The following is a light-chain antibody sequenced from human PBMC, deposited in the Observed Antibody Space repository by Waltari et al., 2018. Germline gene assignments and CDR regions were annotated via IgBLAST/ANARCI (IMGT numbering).Light chain of an antibody. CDR1: QNIFNY. CDR3: MQALQTPWT. V-gene: IGKV1-39*01. J-gene: IGKJ1*01. CDR2: SAS. Sequence: DIQMTQSPSSLSASVGDRVTITCRASQNIFNYLYWYHQKPGKAPKLLISSASILQSGVPSRFGGSGSGTDFTLKITRVEAEDVGIYYCMQALQTPWTFGQGTKVEIK.